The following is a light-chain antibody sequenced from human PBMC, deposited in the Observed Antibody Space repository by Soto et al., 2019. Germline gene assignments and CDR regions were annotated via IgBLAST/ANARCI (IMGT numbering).Light chain of an antibody. CDR3: QHYGSSPPIT. J-gene: IGKJ5*01. CDR1: QSVSSH. Sequence: EIVLTQSPGTLSLSPGERATLSCRASQSVSSHLAWYQHKPGQAPRLLFYDASTRATGIPARFSGGGSGTDFPLTISRLEPEDFAVYYCQHYGSSPPITFGQGTRLEI. CDR2: DAS. V-gene: IGKV3-20*01.